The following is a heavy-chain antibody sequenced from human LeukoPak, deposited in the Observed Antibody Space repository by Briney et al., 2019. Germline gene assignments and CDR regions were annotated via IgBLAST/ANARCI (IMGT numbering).Heavy chain of an antibody. Sequence: ASVKVSCKASGGTFSSYTISWVRQAPGQGLEWMGRIIPILGIANYAQKFQGRVTITAVKSTSTAYMELSSLRSEDTAVYYCARGVRGVRGVIHYYYMDVWGKGTTVTVSS. CDR1: GGTFSSYT. V-gene: IGHV1-69*02. CDR2: IIPILGIA. CDR3: ARGVRGVRGVIHYYYMDV. D-gene: IGHD3-10*01. J-gene: IGHJ6*03.